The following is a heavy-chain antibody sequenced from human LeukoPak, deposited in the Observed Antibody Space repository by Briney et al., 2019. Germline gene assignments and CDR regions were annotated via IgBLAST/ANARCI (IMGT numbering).Heavy chain of an antibody. V-gene: IGHV1-8*03. Sequence: ASVKVSCKASGYTFTSYDINWVRQATGQGLEWMGWMNPNSGNTGYAQKFQGRVTITRNTSISTAYMELSSLRSEDTAVYYCARVGIRLGELSSDRYFDYWGQGTLVTVSS. J-gene: IGHJ4*02. CDR2: MNPNSGNT. CDR1: GYTFTSYD. D-gene: IGHD3-16*02. CDR3: ARVGIRLGELSSDRYFDY.